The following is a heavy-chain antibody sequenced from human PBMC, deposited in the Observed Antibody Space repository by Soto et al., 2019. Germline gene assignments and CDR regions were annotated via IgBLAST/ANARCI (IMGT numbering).Heavy chain of an antibody. CDR2: INGGNGNT. J-gene: IGHJ6*02. D-gene: IGHD1-1*01. V-gene: IGHV1-3*01. CDR3: ARGKGMEENYYYHGMDV. CDR1: GYSFTTYS. Sequence: ASLKGSFTASGYSFTTYSMHCVRQSLSQMLEWMALINGGNGNTKYSQKFQDRVTITRDTSASIAYMELSSLRSEDTAVYYCARGKGMEENYYYHGMDVWGQGTTVTVSS.